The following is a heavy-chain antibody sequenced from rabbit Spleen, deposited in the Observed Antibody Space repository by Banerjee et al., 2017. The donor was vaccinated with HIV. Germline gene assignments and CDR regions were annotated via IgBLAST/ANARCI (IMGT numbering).Heavy chain of an antibody. CDR2: INIVTGKT. CDR1: GVSFSDKDV. V-gene: IGHV1S40*01. CDR3: ARAYGSSSAHYNL. J-gene: IGHJ3*01. Sequence: QSLEESGGGLVKPGASLTLTCKASGVSFSDKDVMCWVRQAPGKGLEWIACINIVTGKTVYASWAKGRFIMSRPSSTTVTLQMTSLTAADTATYFCARAYGSSSAHYNLWGHGTLVTVS. D-gene: IGHD1-1*01.